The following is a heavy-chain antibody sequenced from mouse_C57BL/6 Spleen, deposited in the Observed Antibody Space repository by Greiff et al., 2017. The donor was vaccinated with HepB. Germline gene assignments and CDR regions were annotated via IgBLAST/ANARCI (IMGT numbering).Heavy chain of an antibody. CDR2: IHPNSGST. Sequence: QVQLQQPGAELVKPGASVKLSCKASGYTFTSYWMHWVKQRPGQGLEWIGMIHPNSGSTNYNEKFKSKATLTVDKSSSTAYMQLSSLTSEDSAVYYCARRGYGYGGWFAYWGQGTLVTVSA. J-gene: IGHJ3*01. D-gene: IGHD2-2*01. CDR3: ARRGYGYGGWFAY. CDR1: GYTFTSYW. V-gene: IGHV1-64*01.